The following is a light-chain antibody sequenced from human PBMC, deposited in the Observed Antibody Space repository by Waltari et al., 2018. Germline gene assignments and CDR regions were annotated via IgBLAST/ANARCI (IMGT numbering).Light chain of an antibody. V-gene: IGLV3-19*01. CDR1: SLRSYY. J-gene: IGLJ1*01. CDR3: NCRDRSGFRHV. Sequence: SSELTQDPAVSVALGQTVRITCQGDSLRSYYATWYQQKPGQAPVLVIFGQNKRPSGIPDRFSVSSSRNTASLTITGAQAEDEADYYCNCRDRSGFRHVFGTGTKVTVL. CDR2: GQN.